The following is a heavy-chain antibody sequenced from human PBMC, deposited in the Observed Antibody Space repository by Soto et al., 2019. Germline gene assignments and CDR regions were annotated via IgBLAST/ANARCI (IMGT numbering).Heavy chain of an antibody. V-gene: IGHV4-30-2*01. CDR3: ARAGGLGAVAVDY. D-gene: IGHD6-19*01. J-gene: IGHJ4*02. CDR2: IYHSGST. CDR1: GGSISSDGSS. Sequence: QLQLQESGSGLVKPSQTLSLTCAVSGGSISSDGSSWSWIRQPPGKGLEWIRYIYHSGSTYYNPSLKSRVTISVDRSKNQFSLKLSSVTAADTAVYYCARAGGLGAVAVDYWGQGTLVTVSS.